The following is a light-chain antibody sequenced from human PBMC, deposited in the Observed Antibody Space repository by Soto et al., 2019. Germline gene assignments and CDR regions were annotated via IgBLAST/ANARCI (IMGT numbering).Light chain of an antibody. CDR2: EVS. V-gene: IGLV2-23*02. Sequence: QSVLTQPASVSGSPGQSITISCTGTSSDVGGYNYVSWYQQHPGKAPKLMIYEVSNRPSGVSNRFSGSKSGNTASLTISGLQAEDEADYYCCSYAGSSNWVFGGGTQLTVL. CDR3: CSYAGSSNWV. CDR1: SSDVGGYNY. J-gene: IGLJ3*02.